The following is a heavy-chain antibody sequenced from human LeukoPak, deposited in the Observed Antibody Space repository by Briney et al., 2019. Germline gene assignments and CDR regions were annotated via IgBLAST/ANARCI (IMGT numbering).Heavy chain of an antibody. V-gene: IGHV4-34*01. D-gene: IGHD6-19*01. CDR1: GGSFSGYF. CDR3: ARRIGYSSAWPHWYSDL. CDR2: ITHSGNT. Sequence: PSETLSLTCAVHGGSFSGYFWSWVRQPPGKGLEWIGEITHSGNTNYSSSLKSRVTISVDTSNNQFSLNLNSVTAADTSVYYCARRIGYSSAWPHWYSDLWGRGTLVTVSS. J-gene: IGHJ2*01.